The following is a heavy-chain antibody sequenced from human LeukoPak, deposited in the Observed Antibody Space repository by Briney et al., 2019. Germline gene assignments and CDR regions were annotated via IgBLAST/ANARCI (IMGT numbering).Heavy chain of an antibody. V-gene: IGHV5-51*01. CDR2: IYPGNSDT. J-gene: IGHJ6*02. D-gene: IGHD1-1*01. Sequence: GESLKISCKGSGYSFTSYWIGWVRQMPGKGLEWMGIIYPGNSDTRYSPSFRGQVTISADMSISTAYLQWSSLKASDTAMYYCARQRNGIRNYYGMGVWGQGTTVTVSS. CDR1: GYSFTSYW. CDR3: ARQRNGIRNYYGMGV.